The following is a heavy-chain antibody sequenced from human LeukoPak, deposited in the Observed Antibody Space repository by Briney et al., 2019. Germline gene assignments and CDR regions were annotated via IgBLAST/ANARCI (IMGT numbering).Heavy chain of an antibody. CDR1: GGSINYYY. J-gene: IGHJ4*02. CDR2: IYYSGST. CDR3: ARGRSRRYFDWLSAEFDY. V-gene: IGHV4-59*12. D-gene: IGHD3-9*01. Sequence: KTSETLSLTCTVSGGSINYYYWSWIRQPPGKGLEWIGYIYYSGSTNYNPSLKSRVTISVDTSKNQFSLKLSSVTAADTAVYYCARGRSRRYFDWLSAEFDYWGQGTLVTASS.